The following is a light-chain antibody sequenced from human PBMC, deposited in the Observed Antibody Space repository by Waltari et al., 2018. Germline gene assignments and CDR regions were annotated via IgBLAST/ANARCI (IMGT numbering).Light chain of an antibody. J-gene: IGKJ4*01. V-gene: IGKV4-1*01. CDR2: WAS. Sequence: DIVMTQSPDSLAVSLGGRATINCKSSQTVLDTSVNKNFFAWFQQTPGQPPKMLIYWASTRESGVPDRFSGSGSGTDFTLTISSLQAEDVAVYYCQQYYTTPLTFGGGTKVEIK. CDR1: QTVLDTSVNKNF. CDR3: QQYYTTPLT.